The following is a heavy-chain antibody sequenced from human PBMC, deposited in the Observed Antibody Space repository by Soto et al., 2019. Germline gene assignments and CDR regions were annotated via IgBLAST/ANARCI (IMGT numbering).Heavy chain of an antibody. V-gene: IGHV4-59*02. CDR2: VYYDGST. D-gene: IGHD1-26*01. CDR1: GDSVSSYY. Sequence: QVQLQESGPGLVKPSETLSLTCSVSGDSVSSYYWSWIRQPPGKGLEWIGYVYYDGSTNYNPCLETRVTISIDTSKNQVSLKLNSVTAADTAVYHCARGRRSPTVYYGLDVWGQGTTVAVSS. CDR3: ARGRRSPTVYYGLDV. J-gene: IGHJ6*02.